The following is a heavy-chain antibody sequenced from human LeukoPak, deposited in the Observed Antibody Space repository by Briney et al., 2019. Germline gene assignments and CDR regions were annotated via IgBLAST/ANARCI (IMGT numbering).Heavy chain of an antibody. J-gene: IGHJ4*02. CDR1: GVTFDDYA. CDR2: ISWNSGSI. CDR3: AKDCDGSGRYYSFDY. D-gene: IGHD3-10*01. Sequence: SVRLSCAASGVTFDDYAMHWLRQAPGKGREWVSGISWNSGSIGYADSVKGRFTISRDNAKNSLYLQMNSLRAEDMALYYCAKDCDGSGRYYSFDYWGQGTLVTVSS. V-gene: IGHV3-9*03.